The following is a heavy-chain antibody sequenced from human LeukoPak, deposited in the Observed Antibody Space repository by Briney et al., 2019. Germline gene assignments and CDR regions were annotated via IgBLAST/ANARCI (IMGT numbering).Heavy chain of an antibody. J-gene: IGHJ4*02. D-gene: IGHD2-15*01. V-gene: IGHV3-33*06. CDR2: IWYDGSNK. CDR3: AKDRLEYCSGGSCYYFDY. CDR1: GFTFSSYG. Sequence: PGRSLRLSCAASGFTFSSYGMHWVRQAPGKGLEWVAVIWYDGSNKYYADSMKGRFTISRDNSKNTLYLQMNSLRAEDTAVYYCAKDRLEYCSGGSCYYFDYWGQGTLVTVSS.